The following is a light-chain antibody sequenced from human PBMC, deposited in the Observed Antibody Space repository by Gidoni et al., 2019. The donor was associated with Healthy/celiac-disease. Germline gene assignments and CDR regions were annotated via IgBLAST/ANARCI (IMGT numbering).Light chain of an antibody. J-gene: IGKJ5*01. Sequence: EIAMTQSPATLSVSPGEIATLSCRASQRVSSNLAWYQQTPGQAPRSLIYGASTRATGIPARCSGSGSGEEFTLTISSLQSEDFAVYYCQQYNNCPPITFGQGTRLEIK. CDR1: QRVSSN. CDR3: QQYNNCPPIT. CDR2: GAS. V-gene: IGKV3-15*01.